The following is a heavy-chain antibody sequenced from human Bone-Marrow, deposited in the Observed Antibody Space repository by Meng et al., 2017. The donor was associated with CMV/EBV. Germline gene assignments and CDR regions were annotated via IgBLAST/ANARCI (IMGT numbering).Heavy chain of an antibody. CDR2: IIPIFGAA. CDR1: RYA. V-gene: IGHV1-69*05. D-gene: IGHD4-11*01. CDR3: ARGRTKVTTTPSYYFYAMDV. J-gene: IGHJ6*02. Sequence: RYASSWVRQAPGQGLEWMGGIIPIFGAANYAQKFQGRVTITTDESTSTAYIHLSSLRSEDTAVYYCARGRTKVTTTPSYYFYAMDVWGQGTTVTVSS.